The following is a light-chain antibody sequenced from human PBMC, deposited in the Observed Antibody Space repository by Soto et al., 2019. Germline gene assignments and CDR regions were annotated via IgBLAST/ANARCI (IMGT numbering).Light chain of an antibody. CDR3: VSFAGGTYV. V-gene: IGLV2-8*01. J-gene: IGLJ1*01. Sequence: QSALTQPPSASGSPRQSVTISCTGTSSDVGGYIFVSWYQQHPGKVPKLIIYDVNKRPSGVPDRFSGSKYGNTASLTVSGLQAEDEGDYYCVSFAGGTYVFGTGTKVTVL. CDR2: DVN. CDR1: SSDVGGYIF.